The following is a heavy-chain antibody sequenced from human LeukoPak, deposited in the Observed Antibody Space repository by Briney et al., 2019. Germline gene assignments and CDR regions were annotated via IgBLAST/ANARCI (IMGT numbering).Heavy chain of an antibody. CDR1: GFTFSSYG. J-gene: IGHJ4*02. CDR2: ISYDGSNK. Sequence: GGSLGLSCAASGFTFSSYGMHWVRQAPGKGLEWVAVISYDGSNKYYADSVKGRFTISRDNSKNTLYLQMNSLRAEDTAVYYCAKEQPGPFDYWGQGTLVTVSS. V-gene: IGHV3-30*18. D-gene: IGHD1-14*01. CDR3: AKEQPGPFDY.